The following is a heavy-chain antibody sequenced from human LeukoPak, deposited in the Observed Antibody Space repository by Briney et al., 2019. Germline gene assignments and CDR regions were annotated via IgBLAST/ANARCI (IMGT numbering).Heavy chain of an antibody. D-gene: IGHD3-10*01. V-gene: IGHV3-23*01. CDR3: ATHCYASGTYSNYWFDP. Sequence: GGFLRLSCAASGFGFYFYALSWVRQAPGKGLEWVSGISDSGDSTYYADSVKGRFTISRDNSKNTLYLQMNTLRADDTAVYYCATHCYASGTYSNYWFDPWGQGTLVTVSS. CDR1: GFGFYFYA. J-gene: IGHJ5*02. CDR2: ISDSGDST.